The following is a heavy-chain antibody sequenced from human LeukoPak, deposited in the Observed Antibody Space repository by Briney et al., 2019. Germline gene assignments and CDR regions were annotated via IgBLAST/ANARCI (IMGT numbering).Heavy chain of an antibody. CDR2: IYYSGST. D-gene: IGHD1-1*01. CDR1: GGSISSSSYY. CDR3: ARDSIRVQTGTTP. V-gene: IGHV4-39*07. J-gene: IGHJ5*02. Sequence: SETLSLTCTVSGGSISSSSYYWGWIRQPPGKGLEWIGSIYYSGSTYYNPSLKSRVTISVDTSKNQFSLKLSSVTAADTAVYYCARDSIRVQTGTTPWGRGTLVTVSS.